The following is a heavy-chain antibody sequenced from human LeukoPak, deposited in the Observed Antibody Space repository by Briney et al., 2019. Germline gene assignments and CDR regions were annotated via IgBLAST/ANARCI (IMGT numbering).Heavy chain of an antibody. D-gene: IGHD2-2*01. CDR1: GYTFTSCY. J-gene: IGHJ4*02. Sequence: ASVEVSCKASGYTFTSCYMHWVRQAPGQGLEWMGIINPSGGSTIYAQKFQGRVIMTRDTSTSTVYMELSSLRSEDTAVYYCARVVLYCSSTSCSLDFWGQGTLVTVSS. CDR3: ARVVLYCSSTSCSLDF. CDR2: INPSGGST. V-gene: IGHV1-46*01.